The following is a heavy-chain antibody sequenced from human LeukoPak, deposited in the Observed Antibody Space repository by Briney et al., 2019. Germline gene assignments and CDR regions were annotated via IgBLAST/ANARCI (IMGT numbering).Heavy chain of an antibody. CDR3: AREEAAGSDYHYFDY. Sequence: PGGSLRLSCAASGFTVSSNYMSWVRQAPGKGLEWVSVIYSGGSTYYADSVKGRFTISRDNSKNTLYLQMNSLRAEDTAVYYCAREEAAGSDYHYFDYWGEGTIVTVSS. CDR1: GFTVSSNY. J-gene: IGHJ4*02. CDR2: IYSGGST. D-gene: IGHD3-10*01. V-gene: IGHV3-53*01.